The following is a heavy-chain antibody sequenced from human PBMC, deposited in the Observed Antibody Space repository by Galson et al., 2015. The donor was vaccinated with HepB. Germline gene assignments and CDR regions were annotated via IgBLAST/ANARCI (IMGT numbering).Heavy chain of an antibody. D-gene: IGHD6-6*01. CDR3: ARQNYTSSLDY. V-gene: IGHV5-51*01. Sequence: QSGAEVKKPGESLKISCEASGYTFTTSLIGWVRQMPGKGLEWMGSIYPGDSKTRYSPSFQGQVTISVDKSINTAYLQWSSLKAPDTAMYYCARQNYTSSLDYWGQGTLVTVSS. CDR2: IYPGDSKT. CDR1: GYTFTTSL. J-gene: IGHJ4*02.